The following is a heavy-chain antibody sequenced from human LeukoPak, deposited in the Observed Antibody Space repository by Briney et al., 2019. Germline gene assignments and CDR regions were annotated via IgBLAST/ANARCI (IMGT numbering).Heavy chain of an antibody. Sequence: GGSLRLSCAASGFTLSSYSMNWVRQAPGKGLEWVSYISSSSSTIYYADSVKGRFTISRDNAKNSLYLQMNSLRAEDTAVYYCARVYCSSTSCYFFFDYWGQGTLVTVSS. CDR2: ISSSSSTI. CDR1: GFTLSSYS. J-gene: IGHJ4*02. CDR3: ARVYCSSTSCYFFFDY. V-gene: IGHV3-48*01. D-gene: IGHD2-2*01.